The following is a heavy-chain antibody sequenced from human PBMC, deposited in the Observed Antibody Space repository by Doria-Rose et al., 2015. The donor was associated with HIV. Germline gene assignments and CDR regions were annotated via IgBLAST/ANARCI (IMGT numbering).Heavy chain of an antibody. CDR2: IFYTGST. CDR3: ARVLSGTYDY. J-gene: IGHJ4*02. V-gene: IGHV4-59*01. CDR1: GGSISHYY. D-gene: IGHD1-26*01. Sequence: QVQLQESGPGLVKPSETLSLTCSVSGGSISHYYWSWIRQPPGKGLEYIGDIFYTGSTNYSPSLKSQVSISIDTSKNKFSLRLSSVTAADTAVYYCARVLSGTYDYWGQGTLVTVSS.